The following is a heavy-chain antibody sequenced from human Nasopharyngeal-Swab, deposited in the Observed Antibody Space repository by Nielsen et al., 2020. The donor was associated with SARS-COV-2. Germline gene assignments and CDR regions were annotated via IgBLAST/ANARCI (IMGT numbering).Heavy chain of an antibody. Sequence: WIRQPPGKGLEWVSYLNTGGSSIFYADSVKGRFTVSRDNAKNSVYLQMNSLRAEDTAVYYCARVIGEVRGVFFDYWGQGTLVTVSS. J-gene: IGHJ4*02. V-gene: IGHV3-11*01. CDR3: ARVIGEVRGVFFDY. CDR2: LNTGGSSI. D-gene: IGHD3-10*01.